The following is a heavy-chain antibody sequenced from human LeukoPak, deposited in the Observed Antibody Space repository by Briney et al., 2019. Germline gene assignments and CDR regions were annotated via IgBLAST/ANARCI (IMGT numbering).Heavy chain of an antibody. D-gene: IGHD3-9*01. CDR2: ISYDGSDK. CDR1: AFTFSNYG. CDR3: AKDHSVGLTGYFTYYYYYYMDV. J-gene: IGHJ6*03. V-gene: IGHV3-30*18. Sequence: GRSLRLSCAASAFTFSNYGMRWVRQAPGKGLEWVAVISYDGSDKYYADSVKGRFTISRDNSKNTLYLQMNSLRAEDTAVYYCAKDHSVGLTGYFTYYYYYYMDVWGKGTTVTISS.